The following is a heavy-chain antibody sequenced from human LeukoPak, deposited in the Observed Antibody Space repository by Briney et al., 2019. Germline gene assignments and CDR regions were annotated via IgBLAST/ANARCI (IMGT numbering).Heavy chain of an antibody. CDR2: INSDGSST. CDR1: GFTFSSYW. D-gene: IGHD3-22*01. J-gene: IGHJ4*02. CDR3: ACRFYDSSGYLADY. Sequence: GGSLRLSCAASGFTFSSYWMHWVRQAPGKGLVWVSRINSDGSSTSYADSVKGRFTISRDNAKNSLYLQMNSLRAEDTAVYYCACRFYDSSGYLADYWGQGTLVTVSS. V-gene: IGHV3-74*01.